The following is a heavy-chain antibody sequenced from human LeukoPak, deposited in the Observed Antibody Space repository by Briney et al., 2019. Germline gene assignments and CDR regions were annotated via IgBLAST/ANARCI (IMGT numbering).Heavy chain of an antibody. CDR3: ASWAGGNSPVAWFDY. CDR2: INHNTGAT. V-gene: IGHV1-2*02. J-gene: IGHJ4*02. Sequence: FKASEFTFPDHYLPWVRQAPGQGLECLGWINHNTGATKFAQKFQGRVTLTKDTSITTVYMELSSLESDDTAVYYCASWAGGNSPVAWFDYWGQGTLVTVSS. CDR1: EFTFPDHY. D-gene: IGHD2-21*01.